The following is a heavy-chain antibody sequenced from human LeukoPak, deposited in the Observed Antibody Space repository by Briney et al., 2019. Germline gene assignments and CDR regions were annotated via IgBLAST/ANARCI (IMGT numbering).Heavy chain of an antibody. D-gene: IGHD1-26*01. CDR1: GFTFSSNG. Sequence: GGSLRLSCAASGFTFSSNGMHWVRQAPGKGLEWVAVISYDGSNKHYADSVKGRFTISRDNPKNTLYLQMDSLRAEDTAVYYCARDPDQIEGANFHYWGQGILVTVSS. J-gene: IGHJ4*02. CDR2: ISYDGSNK. V-gene: IGHV3-30*03. CDR3: ARDPDQIEGANFHY.